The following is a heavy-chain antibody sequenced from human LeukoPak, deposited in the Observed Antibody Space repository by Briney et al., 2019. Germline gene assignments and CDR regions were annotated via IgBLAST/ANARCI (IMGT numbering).Heavy chain of an antibody. J-gene: IGHJ4*02. CDR3: AKFSVAGRGGYYFDY. CDR1: GSTFSSYG. D-gene: IGHD6-19*01. CDR2: IRYDGSNK. Sequence: GGSLRLSCAASGSTFSSYGMHWVRQAPGKGLEWVAFIRYDGSNKYYADSVKGRFTISRDNSKNTLYLQMNSLRAEDTAVYYCAKFSVAGRGGYYFDYWGQGTLVTVSS. V-gene: IGHV3-30*02.